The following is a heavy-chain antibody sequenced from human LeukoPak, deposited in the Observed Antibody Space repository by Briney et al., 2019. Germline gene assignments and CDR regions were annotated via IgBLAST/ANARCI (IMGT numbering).Heavy chain of an antibody. CDR3: VRGLVGYCSGGAWDGTCFDY. J-gene: IGHJ4*02. CDR1: GFTFSSYW. D-gene: IGHD2-15*01. V-gene: IGHV3-7*03. CDR2: IKQDGNQK. Sequence: GGSLRLSCAASGFTFSSYWMSWVRQAPGKGLEWVAIIKQDGNQKNYVDSVKGRFTISKDNAKNSLYLQMNSLRAEDTAVYYCVRGLVGYCSGGAWDGTCFDYWGQGTLVSVSS.